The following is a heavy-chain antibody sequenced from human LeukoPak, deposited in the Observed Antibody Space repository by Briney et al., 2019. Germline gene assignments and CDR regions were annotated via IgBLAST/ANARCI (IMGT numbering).Heavy chain of an antibody. CDR3: ARGLCGGDCYSD. V-gene: IGHV3-74*01. Sequence: GGSLRLSCAASGFTFTDYWMHWVRQAPGKGLVWVSIINTDTRGTYYADSVKGRFTISRDNAKNSLYLQMNSLRAEDTAAYYCARGLCGGDCYSDWGQGTLVTVSS. CDR2: INTDTRGT. J-gene: IGHJ4*02. CDR1: GFTFTDYW. D-gene: IGHD2-21*02.